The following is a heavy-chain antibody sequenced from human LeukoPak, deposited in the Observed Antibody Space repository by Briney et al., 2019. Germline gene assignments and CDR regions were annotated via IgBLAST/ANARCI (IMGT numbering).Heavy chain of an antibody. D-gene: IGHD3-22*01. Sequence: ASVKETCKASGYTFTSYDINWVRQDTGQELEWMGWMNPNSGNTGYAQKFQGRDTMIRNTTISTAYMELSSLRSEDTAVYYCARGSKDYYDSSGYYYYWGQGTLVTVSS. CDR1: GYTFTSYD. CDR2: MNPNSGNT. J-gene: IGHJ4*02. CDR3: ARGSKDYYDSSGYYYY. V-gene: IGHV1-8*01.